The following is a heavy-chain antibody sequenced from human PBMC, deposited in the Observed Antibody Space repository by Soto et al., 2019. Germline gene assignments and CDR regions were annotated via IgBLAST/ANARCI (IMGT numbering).Heavy chain of an antibody. D-gene: IGHD2-2*01. J-gene: IGHJ6*02. V-gene: IGHV1-8*01. CDR2: MNPNSGNT. CDR3: ARGTLFPAGKNLVNYYYYGMDV. Sequence: ASVKVSCKASGYTFTSYDINWVRQATGQGLEWMGWMNPNSGNTGYAQKFQGRVTMTRNTSISTAYMELSSLRSEDTAVYYCARGTLFPAGKNLVNYYYYGMDVWGQGTTVTVSS. CDR1: GYTFTSYD.